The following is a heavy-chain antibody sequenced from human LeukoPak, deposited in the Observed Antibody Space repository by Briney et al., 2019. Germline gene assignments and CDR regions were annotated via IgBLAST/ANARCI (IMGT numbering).Heavy chain of an antibody. J-gene: IGHJ4*02. D-gene: IGHD3-10*01. Sequence: GGSLRLSCAASGFTFSSYSMNWVRQAPGKGLEWVSSISSSSSYIYYADSVKGRFTISRDNAKNSLYLQMNSLRAEDTAVYYCSFSMVRGVIGTYYFDYWGQGTLVTVSS. CDR2: ISSSSSYI. CDR3: SFSMVRGVIGTYYFDY. V-gene: IGHV3-21*04. CDR1: GFTFSSYS.